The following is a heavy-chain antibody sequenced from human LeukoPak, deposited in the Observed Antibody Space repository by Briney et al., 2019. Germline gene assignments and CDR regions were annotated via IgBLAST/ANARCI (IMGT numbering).Heavy chain of an antibody. J-gene: IGHJ4*02. CDR2: IWYDGSNK. CDR1: GFTFSSYG. CDR3: ARDTHYGGNSDYFDY. Sequence: GRSLRLSCAASGFTFSSYGMHWVRQAPGKGLEWVAVIWYDGSNKYYADSVKGRFTISRDNSKNTLYLQMNSLRAEDTAVYYCARDTHYGGNSDYFDYWGQGTPVTVSS. D-gene: IGHD4-23*01. V-gene: IGHV3-33*01.